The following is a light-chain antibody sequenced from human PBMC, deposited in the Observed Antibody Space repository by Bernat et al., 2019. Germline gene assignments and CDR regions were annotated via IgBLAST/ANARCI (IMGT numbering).Light chain of an antibody. CDR3: AVWDDSLSAWV. CDR2: RST. CDR1: SSNIGTNY. J-gene: IGLJ3*02. Sequence: QSVLTQSPSASGTPGQGVTISCSGSSSNIGTNYVYWYQQFPGTAPTLLIDRSTQRPSGVPDRFSGSKSGTSASLAISELRSEDEADYHCAVWDDSLSAWVCGGGTKLTVL. V-gene: IGLV1-47*01.